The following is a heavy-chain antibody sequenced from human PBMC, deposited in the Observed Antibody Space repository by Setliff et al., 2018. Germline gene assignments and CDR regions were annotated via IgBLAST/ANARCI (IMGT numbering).Heavy chain of an antibody. CDR2: INHSGKT. D-gene: IGHD7-27*01. CDR3: AKDGNWGSRWCDP. Sequence: SETLSLTCAVSGGSISSGNWWSWVRQTPGKGLEWIGEINHSGKTNHKPSLKSRVTMSVDKSKNQFSLKLSSVTAADTAVYYCAKDGNWGSRWCDPWGQGTLVTVSS. CDR1: GGSISSGNW. V-gene: IGHV4-4*02. J-gene: IGHJ5*02.